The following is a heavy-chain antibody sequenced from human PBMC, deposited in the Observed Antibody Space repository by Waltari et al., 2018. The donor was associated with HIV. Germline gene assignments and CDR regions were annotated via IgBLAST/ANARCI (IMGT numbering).Heavy chain of an antibody. CDR3: ARVDYCSSTSCYTPGANWFDP. D-gene: IGHD2-2*02. CDR1: GYTFTSYG. V-gene: IGHV1-18*01. CDR2: VSAYNGNT. Sequence: QVQLVQSGAEVKKPGASVKVSCKASGYTFTSYGISWVRQAPGHGLEWMGWVSAYNGNTNYAQKLQGRVTMTTDTSTSTAYIELSSLRSDDTAVYYCARVDYCSSTSCYTPGANWFDPWGQGTLVTVSS. J-gene: IGHJ5*02.